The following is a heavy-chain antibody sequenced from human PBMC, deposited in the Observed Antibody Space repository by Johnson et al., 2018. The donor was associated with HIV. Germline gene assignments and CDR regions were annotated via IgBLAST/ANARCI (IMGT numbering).Heavy chain of an antibody. V-gene: IGHV3-53*01. D-gene: IGHD2-15*01. CDR3: AREGYCSGGSCYSNAFDI. CDR2: IYSGGST. Sequence: VQLVESGGGLIQPGGSLRLSCAASGFTVSSNYMSWVRQAPGKGLEWVSVIYSGGSTYYADSVKGRFTISIENAKNSLYLQMNSLRAGDTAVYYCAREGYCSGGSCYSNAFDIWGQGTMVTVSS. CDR1: GFTVSSNY. J-gene: IGHJ3*02.